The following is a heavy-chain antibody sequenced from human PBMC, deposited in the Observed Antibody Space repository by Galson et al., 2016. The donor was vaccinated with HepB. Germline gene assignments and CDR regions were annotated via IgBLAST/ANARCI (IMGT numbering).Heavy chain of an antibody. CDR1: GNLVTDNFY. J-gene: IGHJ4*02. D-gene: IGHD6-6*01. Sequence: TLSLTCTVSGNLVTDNFYWNWIRQHPTRGLEWIGYIHYGGSTYNDPSLNGRVLVSLDTSKNQFSLRLNSMTAADTALYCCAGSFSSGSPSPFEYWGQGSLVTVSP. CDR2: IHYGGST. V-gene: IGHV4-31*03. CDR3: AGSFSSGSPSPFEY.